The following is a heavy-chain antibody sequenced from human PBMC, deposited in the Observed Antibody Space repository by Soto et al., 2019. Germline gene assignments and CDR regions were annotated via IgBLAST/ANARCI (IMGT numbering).Heavy chain of an antibody. V-gene: IGHV4-4*02. CDR1: GGSISSSNW. CDR2: IYHSGST. J-gene: IGHJ4*02. Sequence: SETLSLTCAVSGGSISSSNWWSWVRQPPGKGLEWIGEIYHSGSTNYNPSLKSRVTISVDKSKNQFSLKLSSVTAADTAVYYCARDLWMNWGSGFDYWGQGTLVTVSS. CDR3: ARDLWMNWGSGFDY. D-gene: IGHD7-27*01.